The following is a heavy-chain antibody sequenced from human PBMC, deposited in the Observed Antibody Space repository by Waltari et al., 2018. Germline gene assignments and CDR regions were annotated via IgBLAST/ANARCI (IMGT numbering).Heavy chain of an antibody. CDR3: ARVGEQQLVREFDY. CDR1: GSTLPELS. J-gene: IGHJ4*02. D-gene: IGHD6-13*01. Sequence: QVQLVQSGAEVKKPGASVKVACKVSGSTLPELSMHWVRQAPGKGLEWMGGFDPEDGETIYAQKFQGIVTMTEDESTSTAYMELSSLRSEDTAVYYCARVGEQQLVREFDYWGQGTLVTVSS. V-gene: IGHV1-24*01. CDR2: FDPEDGET.